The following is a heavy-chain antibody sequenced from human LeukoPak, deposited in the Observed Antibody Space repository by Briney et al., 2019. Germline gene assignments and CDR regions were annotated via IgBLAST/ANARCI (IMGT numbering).Heavy chain of an antibody. CDR2: IIPILGIA. D-gene: IGHD2-8*01. V-gene: IGHV1-69*04. J-gene: IGHJ4*02. Sequence: SVKVSCKASGGTFSSYTISWVRQAPGQGLEWMGRIIPILGIANYAQKFQGRATITADKSTSTAYMELSSLRSQDTAVYYCAREDEYCTNGVCYLPGSQWGQGTLVTVSS. CDR1: GGTFSSYT. CDR3: AREDEYCTNGVCYLPGSQ.